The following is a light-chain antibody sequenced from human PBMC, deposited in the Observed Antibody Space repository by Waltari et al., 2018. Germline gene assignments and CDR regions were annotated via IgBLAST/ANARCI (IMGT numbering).Light chain of an antibody. CDR2: LGS. J-gene: IGKJ2*01. CDR3: MQALQTPYT. V-gene: IGKV2-28*01. CDR1: QSLLHSNGYNY. Sequence: DIVMIQSPLSLPVTPAEPASIPCRSSQSLLHSNGYNYLDWYLQKPGQSPQLLIYLGSNRASGVPDRFSGSGSGTDFTLKISRVEAEDVGVYYCMQALQTPYTFGQGTKLEIK.